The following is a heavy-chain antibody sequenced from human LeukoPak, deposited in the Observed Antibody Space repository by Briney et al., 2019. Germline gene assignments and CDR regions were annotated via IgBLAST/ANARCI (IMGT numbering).Heavy chain of an antibody. Sequence: GGSLRLSCAASGFTFDDYAMHWVRQAPGKGLEWVSGISWNSGSIGYTDSVKGRFTISRDNAKNPLYLLMNSLRAEDTALYYCAKDSDPVAGSPPTWGQGTLVTVSS. CDR2: ISWNSGSI. V-gene: IGHV3-9*01. CDR1: GFTFDDYA. CDR3: AKDSDPVAGSPPT. D-gene: IGHD6-19*01. J-gene: IGHJ5*02.